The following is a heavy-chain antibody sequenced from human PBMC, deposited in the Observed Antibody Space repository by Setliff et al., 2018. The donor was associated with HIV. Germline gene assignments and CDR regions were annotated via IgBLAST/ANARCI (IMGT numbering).Heavy chain of an antibody. CDR3: ARADSSSWFFATFDI. D-gene: IGHD6-13*01. V-gene: IGHV4-30-4*01. CDR1: GDSINSGDYY. J-gene: IGHJ3*02. CDR2: IYHSGST. Sequence: SESLSLTCTVSGDSINSGDYYWSWIRQPPGKGLEWIGYIYHSGSTHYNPSLNSRVAFSVDTSKNQFSLKLYSVTVADTAFYYCARADSSSWFFATFDIWGQGTMVTVSS.